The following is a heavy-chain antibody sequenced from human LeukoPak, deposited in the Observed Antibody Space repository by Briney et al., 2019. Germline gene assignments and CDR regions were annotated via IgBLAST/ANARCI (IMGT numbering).Heavy chain of an antibody. Sequence: ASVKVSCKASGYTFTSYDINWVRQATGQGLEWMGWMNPNSGNTGYAQKFQGRVTTARNTSISTAYMELSSLRSEDTAVYYCARVGCSGGSCYFDYWGQGTLVTVSS. V-gene: IGHV1-8*01. D-gene: IGHD2-15*01. CDR1: GYTFTSYD. J-gene: IGHJ4*02. CDR3: ARVGCSGGSCYFDY. CDR2: MNPNSGNT.